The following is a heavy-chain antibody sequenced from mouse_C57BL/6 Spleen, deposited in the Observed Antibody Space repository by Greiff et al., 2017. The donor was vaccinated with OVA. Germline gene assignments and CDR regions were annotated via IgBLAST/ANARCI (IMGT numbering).Heavy chain of an antibody. CDR1: GYTFTSYW. J-gene: IGHJ4*01. CDR2: IDPSDSYT. CDR3: ARGKSTTDAMDY. Sequence: QVQLQQPGAELVMPGASVKLSCKASGYTFTSYWMHWVKQRPGQGLEWIGEIDPSDSYTNYNQKFKGKSTLTVDKSSSTAYMQLSSLTSEDSAVYYCARGKSTTDAMDYWGQGTSGTVSS. D-gene: IGHD1-1*01. V-gene: IGHV1-69*01.